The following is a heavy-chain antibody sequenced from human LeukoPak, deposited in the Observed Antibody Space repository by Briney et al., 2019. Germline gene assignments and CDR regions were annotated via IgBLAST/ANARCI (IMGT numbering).Heavy chain of an antibody. D-gene: IGHD5-24*01. CDR1: GFTFSSHG. Sequence: GGSLRLSCAASGFTFSSHGMSWVRQAPGKGLEWVSTISGSGDNTYYADSAKGRFTISRDNSKNTLYLQMNSLRAEDTAVYYCARGDFRWEMATTIAFDIWGQGTMVTVSS. V-gene: IGHV3-23*01. CDR2: ISGSGDNT. J-gene: IGHJ3*02. CDR3: ARGDFRWEMATTIAFDI.